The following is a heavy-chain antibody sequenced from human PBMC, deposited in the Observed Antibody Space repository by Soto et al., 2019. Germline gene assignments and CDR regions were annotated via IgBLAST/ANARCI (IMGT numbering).Heavy chain of an antibody. CDR1: GGSISNYY. J-gene: IGHJ5*02. D-gene: IGHD3-16*01. CDR2: MYYNGNI. Sequence: SETLSLTCNVSGGSISNYYWTWVRQSPEKGLEWIGYMYYNGNINYNPSLKSRVTISIDTSKNQFSLTLKSVTAADTAVYYCASGGNWFDPWGQGVLVTVS. V-gene: IGHV4-59*01. CDR3: ASGGNWFDP.